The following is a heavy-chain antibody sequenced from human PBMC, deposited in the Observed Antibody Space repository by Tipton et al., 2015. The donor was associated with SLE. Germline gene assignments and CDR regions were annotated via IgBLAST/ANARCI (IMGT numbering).Heavy chain of an antibody. CDR1: GGSLSVDTYY. CDR2: IFTSGNT. Sequence: LRLSCSVSGGSLSVDTYYWSWIRQPAGEGLEWIGRIFTSGNTNYNPSLKSRVTISVDTSKNQFSLELSSVTAADTAVYYCARETEDTGWIHSRDYIYYYYYVDVWGQGTTVTVSS. J-gene: IGHJ6*03. CDR3: ARETEDTGWIHSRDYIYYYYYVDV. V-gene: IGHV4-61*02. D-gene: IGHD6-19*01.